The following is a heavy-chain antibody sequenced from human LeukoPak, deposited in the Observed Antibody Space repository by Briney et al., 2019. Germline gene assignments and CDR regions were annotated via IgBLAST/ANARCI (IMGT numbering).Heavy chain of an antibody. CDR2: INHSGST. D-gene: IGHD3-10*01. CDR3: ARGGITMVRGVTYYYYYGMDV. Sequence: SETLSLTCAVYGGSFSGYYWSWIRQPPGKGLEWLGEINHSGSTNYNPSLKSRVTISVDTSKNQFSLKLSSVTAADTAVYYCARGGITMVRGVTYYYYYGMDVWGQGTTVTVSS. CDR1: GGSFSGYY. J-gene: IGHJ6*02. V-gene: IGHV4-34*01.